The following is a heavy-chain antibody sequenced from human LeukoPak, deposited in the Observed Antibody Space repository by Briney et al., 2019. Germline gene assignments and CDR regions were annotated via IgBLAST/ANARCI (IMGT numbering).Heavy chain of an antibody. V-gene: IGHV3-66*01. CDR3: ARRLSTGYYGF. CDR1: GFTVSSTY. CDR2: FYSDDIT. J-gene: IGHJ4*02. Sequence: PGGSLRLSCAASGFTVSSTYMSWVRQAPGKGLEWVSVFYSDDITYYANSVKGRFIISRDNSKSMLYLQMNSLRVEDTAVYYCARRLSTGYYGFWGQGTLVTVSS. D-gene: IGHD3-9*01.